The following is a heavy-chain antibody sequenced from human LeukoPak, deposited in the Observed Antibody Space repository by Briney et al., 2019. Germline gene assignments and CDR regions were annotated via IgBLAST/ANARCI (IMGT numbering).Heavy chain of an antibody. V-gene: IGHV1-18*01. CDR2: XGNT. J-gene: IGHJ6*02. D-gene: IGHD2-2*01. CDR3: ARRHCSSTSCPGPLYYYSMDV. Sequence: XGNTNYAQKLQGRVTMTTDTSTSTAYMELSSLRSEDTAVYYCARRHCSSTSCPGPLYYYSMDVWGQGTTVTVSS.